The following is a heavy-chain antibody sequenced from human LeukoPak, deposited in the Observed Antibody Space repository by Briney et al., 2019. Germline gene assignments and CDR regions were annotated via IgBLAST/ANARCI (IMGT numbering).Heavy chain of an antibody. CDR1: GGSISSYY. D-gene: IGHD6-19*01. J-gene: IGHJ4*02. CDR3: ARDSGGGSYDGDY. V-gene: IGHV4-59*01. Sequence: SETLSLTCTVSGGSISSYYWSWIRQPPGKGLEWIGYIYYSGSTNYNPSLKSRVTISVDTSKNQFSLKLSSVTAADTAVYYCARDSGGGSYDGDYWGQGTLVTVSS. CDR2: IYYSGST.